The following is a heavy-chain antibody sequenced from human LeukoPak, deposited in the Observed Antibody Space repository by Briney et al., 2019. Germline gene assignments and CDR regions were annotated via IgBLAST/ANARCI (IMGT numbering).Heavy chain of an antibody. CDR1: GGSMNNIYY. J-gene: IGHJ4*02. CDR2: VYYTGST. Sequence: SETLSLTCNVSGGSMNNIYYWGWIRQPPGKGLEWIGIVYYTGSTYYNPSLKSRVIIIVDTSKNQFSLNLRSVTAADTSVYYCARLGYCSRTSCYVDYWGQGTLVTVSS. V-gene: IGHV4-39*01. CDR3: ARLGYCSRTSCYVDY. D-gene: IGHD2-2*01.